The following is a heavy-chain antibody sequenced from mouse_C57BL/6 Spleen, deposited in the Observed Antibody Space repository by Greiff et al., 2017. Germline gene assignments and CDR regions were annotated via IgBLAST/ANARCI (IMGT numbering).Heavy chain of an antibody. CDR2: ISSGGDYI. CDR1: GFTFSSYA. V-gene: IGHV5-9-1*02. CDR3: TRDSSSYWYFDV. D-gene: IGHD1-1*01. Sequence: EVQLKESGEGLVKPGGSLKLSCAASGFTFSSYAMSWVRQTPEKRLEWVAYISSGGDYIYYADTVKGRFTISRDNARNTLYLQMSSLKSEDTAMYYCTRDSSSYWYFDVWGTGTTVTVSS. J-gene: IGHJ1*03.